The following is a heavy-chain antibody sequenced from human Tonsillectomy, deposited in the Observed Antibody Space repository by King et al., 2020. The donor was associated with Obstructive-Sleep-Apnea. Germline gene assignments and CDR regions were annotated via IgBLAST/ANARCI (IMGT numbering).Heavy chain of an antibody. V-gene: IGHV3-30*18. CDR3: AKDRTNFYVSFDY. CDR1: GFTFSSYG. CDR2: ISYDGSNE. J-gene: IGHJ4*02. Sequence: VQLVESGGGVVQPGRSLRLSCAASGFTFSSYGMHWVRQAPGKGLEWVAGISYDGSNEYYADSVKGRFTISRDNSKNTLYLQMNSLRAEDTAVYYCAKDRTNFYVSFDYWGQGTLVTVSS. D-gene: IGHD2/OR15-2a*01.